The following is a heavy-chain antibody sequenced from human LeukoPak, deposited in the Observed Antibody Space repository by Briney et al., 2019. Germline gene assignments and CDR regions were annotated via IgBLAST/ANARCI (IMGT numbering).Heavy chain of an antibody. J-gene: IGHJ4*02. CDR2: INPSGGST. Sequence: ASVKVSCKASGYTFTGYYMHWVRQAPGQGLEWMGIINPSGGSTSYAQKFQGRVTMTRDTSTSTVYMELSSLRSEDTAVYYCARDGLRYSSSWYMGYWGQGTLVTVSS. CDR3: ARDGLRYSSSWYMGY. D-gene: IGHD6-13*01. V-gene: IGHV1-46*03. CDR1: GYTFTGYY.